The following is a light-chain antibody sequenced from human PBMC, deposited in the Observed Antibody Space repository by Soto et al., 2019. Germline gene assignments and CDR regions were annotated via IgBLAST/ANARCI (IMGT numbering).Light chain of an antibody. CDR2: GAS. V-gene: IGKV3-20*01. CDR3: QQYGSSSWT. J-gene: IGKJ1*01. CDR1: QSVSSSY. Sequence: TLSLSPGERATLSCRASQSVSSSYLAWYQQKPGQAPRLLIYGASSRATGIPDRFSGSGSGTDFTLTISRLEPEDFAVYYCQQYGSSSWTFGKGTKVDIK.